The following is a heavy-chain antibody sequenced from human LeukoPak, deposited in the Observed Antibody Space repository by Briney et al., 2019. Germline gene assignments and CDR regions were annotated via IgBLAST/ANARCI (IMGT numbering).Heavy chain of an antibody. CDR1: GGSISSYY. CDR2: IYYSGST. V-gene: IGHV4-59*01. Sequence: SETLSLTCTVSGGSISSYYWSWIRQPPGKGLEWIGYIYYSGSTNYNPSLKSRVTISVDTSKNQFSLKLSSVTAADTAAYYCARAGVEWELLNVLDYWGQGTLVTVSS. D-gene: IGHD1-26*01. CDR3: ARAGVEWELLNVLDY. J-gene: IGHJ4*02.